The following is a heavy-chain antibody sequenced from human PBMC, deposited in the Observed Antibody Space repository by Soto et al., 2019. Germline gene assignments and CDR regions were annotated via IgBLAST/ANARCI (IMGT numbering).Heavy chain of an antibody. V-gene: IGHV1-24*01. Sequence: QVQLVQSGAEVKKPGASVKVSCKVSGYTLTELSMHWVRQAPGKGLEWMGGFDPEDGETIYAQKFQGRVTMTEDTSTDTAYMELSSLRSEDTAVYYCATGAEEHGGSSWYPVFDYWGQGTLVTVSS. CDR2: FDPEDGET. CDR3: ATGAEEHGGSSWYPVFDY. D-gene: IGHD6-13*01. J-gene: IGHJ4*02. CDR1: GYTLTELS.